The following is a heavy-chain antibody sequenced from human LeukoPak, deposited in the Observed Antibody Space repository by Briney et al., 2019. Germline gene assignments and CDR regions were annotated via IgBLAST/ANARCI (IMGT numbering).Heavy chain of an antibody. CDR2: IIPIFGTA. CDR1: GYTFTSYG. J-gene: IGHJ4*02. CDR3: ARGPGRRYFDWLFPRLDY. D-gene: IGHD3-9*01. Sequence: GASVKVSCKASGYTFTSYGISWVRQAPGQGLEWMGGIIPIFGTANYAQKFQGRVTITADESTSTAYMELSSLRSEDTAVYYCARGPGRRYFDWLFPRLDYWGQGTLVTVSS. V-gene: IGHV1-69*13.